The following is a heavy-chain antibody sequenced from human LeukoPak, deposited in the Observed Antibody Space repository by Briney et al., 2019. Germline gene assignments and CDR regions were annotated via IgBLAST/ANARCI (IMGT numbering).Heavy chain of an antibody. D-gene: IGHD3-10*01. CDR1: GGSISSYY. J-gene: IGHJ4*02. CDR3: ARVPYYYGSGSYTRSQGRYYFDY. CDR2: IYYSGST. Sequence: SETLSLTCTVSGGSISSYYWSWIRQPPGKGLEWIGYIYYSGSTNYNPSLKSRVTISVDTSKNQFSLKLSSVTAADTAVYYCARVPYYYGSGSYTRSQGRYYFDYWGQGTLVTVSS. V-gene: IGHV4-59*12.